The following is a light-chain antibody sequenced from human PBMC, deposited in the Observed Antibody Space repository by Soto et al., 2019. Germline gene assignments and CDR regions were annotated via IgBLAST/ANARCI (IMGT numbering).Light chain of an antibody. J-gene: IGKJ5*01. CDR2: AAS. CDR1: QSVSGW. Sequence: DIQMTQSPSTLSASVGDTVTVTCRASQSVSGWLAWYQQKPGEAPKLLIYAASSLQSGVPSRFSGSGSGTDFTFTISSLQPEDIATYYCQQYDNLLTFGHGTRLEIK. CDR3: QQYDNLLT. V-gene: IGKV1-5*01.